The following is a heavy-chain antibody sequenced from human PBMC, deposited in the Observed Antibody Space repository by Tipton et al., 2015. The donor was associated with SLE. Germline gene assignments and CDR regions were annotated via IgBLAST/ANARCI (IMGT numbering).Heavy chain of an antibody. CDR1: GGSFSSYY. J-gene: IGHJ4*02. CDR3: ARSNSSGYYYAIDY. Sequence: LRLSCAVYGGSFSSYYWSWIRQPPGKGLEWIGSIYYSGSTYYNPSLKSRVTISVDTSKNQFSLKLSSVTAADTAVYYCARSNSSGYYYAIDYWGQGTLVTVSS. V-gene: IGHV4-34*01. D-gene: IGHD3-22*01. CDR2: IYYSGST.